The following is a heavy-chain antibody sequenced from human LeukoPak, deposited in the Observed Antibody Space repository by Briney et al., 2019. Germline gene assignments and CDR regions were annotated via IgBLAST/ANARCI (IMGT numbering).Heavy chain of an antibody. V-gene: IGHV4-59*01. CDR1: GGSFSGYY. CDR2: IYYSGST. CDR3: ARGVAATTFYFDY. D-gene: IGHD6-25*01. J-gene: IGHJ4*02. Sequence: PSETLSLTCAVYGGSFSGYYWSWIRQPPGKGLEWIGYIYYSGSTNYNPSLKSRVTISVDTSKNQFSLKLSSVTAADTAVYYCARGVAATTFYFDYWGQGTLVTVSS.